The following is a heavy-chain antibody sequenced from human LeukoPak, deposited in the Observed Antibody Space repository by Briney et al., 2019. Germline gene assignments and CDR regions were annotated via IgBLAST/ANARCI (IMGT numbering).Heavy chain of an antibody. J-gene: IGHJ6*02. D-gene: IGHD1-26*01. Sequence: GGSLRLPCEAPGFPFRRFAMNWVRQAPGKELEWVSSISGFGIGAFYADSVKGRFTISTDSSKNTLYLQMNSLRVEETAVYYCAKDPERPKRGGYLYSDGVDVGGQGTTVSVS. CDR1: GFPFRRFA. CDR3: AKDPERPKRGGYLYSDGVDV. V-gene: IGHV3-23*01. CDR2: ISGFGIGA.